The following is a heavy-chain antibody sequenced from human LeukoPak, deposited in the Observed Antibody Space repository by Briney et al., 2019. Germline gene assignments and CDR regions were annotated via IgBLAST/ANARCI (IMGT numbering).Heavy chain of an antibody. Sequence: SETLSLTCTVSGGSVSCSSYYWGWIRQPPGKGLEWIVYIHYSGSTYYNPSLKSRVTISVDTSKNQFSLKLSSVTAADTAVYYCARHWRESCSWYLSYFDHWGQGTLVTVSS. CDR2: IHYSGST. V-gene: IGHV4-39*01. CDR1: GGSVSCSSYY. D-gene: IGHD6-13*01. J-gene: IGHJ4*02. CDR3: ARHWRESCSWYLSYFDH.